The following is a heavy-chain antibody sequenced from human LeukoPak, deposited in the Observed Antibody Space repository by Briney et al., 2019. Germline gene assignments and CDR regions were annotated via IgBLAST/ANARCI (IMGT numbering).Heavy chain of an antibody. CDR2: IYYSGST. J-gene: IGHJ4*02. D-gene: IGHD3-22*01. CDR1: GGSISSYY. CDR3: ARGGVYYYDSSGYYSNFDY. Sequence: SETLSLTCTVSGGSISSYYWSWIRQPPGKGLEWIGYIYYSGSTNYNPSLKSRVTISVDTSKNQFSLKLSSVTAADTAVYYCARGGVYYYDSSGYYSNFDYWGQGTLVTVSS. V-gene: IGHV4-59*12.